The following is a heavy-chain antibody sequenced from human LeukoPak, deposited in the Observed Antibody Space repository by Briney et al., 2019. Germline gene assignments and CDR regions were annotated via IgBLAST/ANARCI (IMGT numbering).Heavy chain of an antibody. Sequence: GGALRLSCVASGCTFDDYCMSWVRQAPGRGLEGVAGVYWNGDGTGYADSVKGRFTISRDNAKNSLYLQMNSLRVEDTAVYYCARQFRTPSRDAFDISGARKIVSVSS. CDR3: ARQFRTPSRDAFDI. CDR1: GCTFDDYC. V-gene: IGHV3-20*04. J-gene: IGHJ3*02. CDR2: VYWNGDGT.